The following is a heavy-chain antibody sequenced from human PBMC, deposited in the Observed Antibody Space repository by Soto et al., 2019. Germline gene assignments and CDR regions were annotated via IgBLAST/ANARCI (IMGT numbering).Heavy chain of an antibody. V-gene: IGHV4-59*01. J-gene: IGHJ5*02. CDR3: ARGVATIGP. D-gene: IGHD5-12*01. Sequence: QVKLQESGPRLVKPSETLSLTCTVSGDSISSYYWTWIRQPPGKGLEWIGYIYYSGSTNYNPSLKSRVTISVDTSKNQFSRKLTSVTAADTAVYYCARGVATIGPWGQLTLGPVSS. CDR1: GDSISSYY. CDR2: IYYSGST.